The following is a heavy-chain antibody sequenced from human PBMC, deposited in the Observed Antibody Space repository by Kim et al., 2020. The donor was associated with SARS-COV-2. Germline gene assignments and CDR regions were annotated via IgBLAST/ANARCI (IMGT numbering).Heavy chain of an antibody. D-gene: IGHD3-10*01. J-gene: IGHJ4*01. Sequence: GGSLRLSCAASGFTFSSYAMHWVRQAPGKGLEWVAVISYDGSNKYYADSVKGRFTISRDNSKNTLYLQMNSLRAEDTAVYYCARVFGSGSYWDPADYWG. V-gene: IGHV3-30-3*01. CDR3: ARVFGSGSYWDPADY. CDR1: GFTFSSYA. CDR2: ISYDGSNK.